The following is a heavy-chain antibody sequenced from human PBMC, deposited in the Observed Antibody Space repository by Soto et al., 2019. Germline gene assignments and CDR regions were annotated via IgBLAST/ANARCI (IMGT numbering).Heavy chain of an antibody. CDR3: ARALPHYSESSGYYFPDY. J-gene: IGHJ4*02. CDR2: IYYTGST. CDR1: GGSISSGGYY. D-gene: IGHD3-22*01. Sequence: QVQLQESGPGLVKPSQTLSLTCTVSGGSISSGGYYWGWIRQHPGKGLESLGYIYYTGSTYYNPSLKSRLTISVDTSKNQFSLRLTSVTAADTAVYYCARALPHYSESSGYYFPDYWGQGTLVTVSS. V-gene: IGHV4-31*03.